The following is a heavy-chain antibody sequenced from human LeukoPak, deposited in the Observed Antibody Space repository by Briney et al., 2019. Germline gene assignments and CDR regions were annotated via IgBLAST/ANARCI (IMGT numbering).Heavy chain of an antibody. J-gene: IGHJ3*01. D-gene: IGHD6-13*01. CDR2: ISGSGSGSRP. Sequence: PGGSLRLSCAVSGFTFSTYAMSWVRQAPGKGLEWVSSISGSGSGSRPYYADSVKGRLTISRDNSQSTLYLHMNSLSTEDTALYYCARAIRAPGTPENAFDLWGQGTMVTVSS. V-gene: IGHV3-23*01. CDR1: GFTFSTYA. CDR3: ARAIRAPGTPENAFDL.